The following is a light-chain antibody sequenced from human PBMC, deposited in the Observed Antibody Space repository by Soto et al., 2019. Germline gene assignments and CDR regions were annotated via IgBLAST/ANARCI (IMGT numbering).Light chain of an antibody. Sequence: EIMMTQSPATLSVSPGERATLSCRASQSVSNNVAWYQQKPGQAPRLLIYYASTRATGIPARFSGSGSGTEFTLTISSLQSEDFALYYCPQYNNWPPIPFGQGTRLEIK. V-gene: IGKV3-15*01. CDR3: PQYNNWPPIP. CDR2: YAS. CDR1: QSVSNN. J-gene: IGKJ5*01.